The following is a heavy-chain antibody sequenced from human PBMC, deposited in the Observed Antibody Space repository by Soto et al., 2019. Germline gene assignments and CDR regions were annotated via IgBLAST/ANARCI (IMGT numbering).Heavy chain of an antibody. D-gene: IGHD3-10*01. V-gene: IGHV3-23*01. CDR3: AKDKSSRYYYGSGVFDP. CDR1: GFTFSSYA. Sequence: GGSLRLSCAASGFTFSSYAMSWVRQAPGKGLEWVSAISGSGGSTYYADSVKGRFTISRDNSKNTLYLQMNSLRAEDTAVYYCAKDKSSRYYYGSGVFDPWGQGTLGTVSS. J-gene: IGHJ5*02. CDR2: ISGSGGST.